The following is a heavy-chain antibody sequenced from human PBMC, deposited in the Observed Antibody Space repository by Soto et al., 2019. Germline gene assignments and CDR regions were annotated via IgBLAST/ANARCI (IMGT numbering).Heavy chain of an antibody. Sequence: SETLSLTCTVSGGSISSYYWSWIRQPPGKGLEWIGYIYYSGSTNYNPSLKSRVTISVDTSKNQFSLKLSSVTAADTAVYYCARHLFGSGSFSSGWFDPWGQGTLVTVSS. J-gene: IGHJ5*02. CDR2: IYYSGST. V-gene: IGHV4-59*08. CDR1: GGSISSYY. D-gene: IGHD3-10*01. CDR3: ARHLFGSGSFSSGWFDP.